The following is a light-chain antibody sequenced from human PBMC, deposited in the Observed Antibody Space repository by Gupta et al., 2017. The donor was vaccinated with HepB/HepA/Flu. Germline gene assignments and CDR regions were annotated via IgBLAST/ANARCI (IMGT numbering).Light chain of an antibody. J-gene: IGLJ3*02. CDR3: SSYTSSSTWV. Sequence: QSALTQPASVSGSPGQSLTMSCTGIRSDVGVYVSWYQQHPGKSPKLMIYHVTNRPSGISDRFSDSKSGNTASLTISGLQAEDEADYYCSSYTSSSTWVFGGGTKLTVL. CDR2: HVT. CDR1: RSDVGVY. V-gene: IGLV2-14*01.